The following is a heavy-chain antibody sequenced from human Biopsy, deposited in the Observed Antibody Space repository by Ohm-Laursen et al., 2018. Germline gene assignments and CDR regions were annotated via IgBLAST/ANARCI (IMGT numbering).Heavy chain of an antibody. Sequence: SETLSLTCTVSACAITSYYWSWTRQRPGKGLVWIGYVSYSGNADYNSSLKRRVTISLDTSTNLLSLILRSVTAADTSVYYCTRDGGHSGWYEGGMDVWGQGTTVTVSS. CDR3: TRDGGHSGWYEGGMDV. CDR2: VSYSGNA. J-gene: IGHJ6*02. CDR1: ACAITSYY. V-gene: IGHV4-59*01. D-gene: IGHD6-19*01.